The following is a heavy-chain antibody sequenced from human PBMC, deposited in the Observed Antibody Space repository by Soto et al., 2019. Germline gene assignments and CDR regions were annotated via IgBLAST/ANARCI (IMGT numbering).Heavy chain of an antibody. CDR1: GFTFNTYG. V-gene: IGHV3-30*18. CDR3: AKSLAVAPGCFDP. D-gene: IGHD6-19*01. Sequence: GGSLRLSCAASGFTFNTYGMHWVRRAPGKGLEWVAFISYDGSNEYYADSVKGRFTISRDNSKNTVFLQMNSLRGEDTAVYYCAKSLAVAPGCFDPWGQGALVTVSS. J-gene: IGHJ5*02. CDR2: ISYDGSNE.